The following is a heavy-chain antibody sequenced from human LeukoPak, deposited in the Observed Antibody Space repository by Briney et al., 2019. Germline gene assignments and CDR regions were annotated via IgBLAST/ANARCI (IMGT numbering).Heavy chain of an antibody. J-gene: IGHJ6*03. CDR1: GGSFTGYQ. CDR2: INHSGST. V-gene: IGHV4-34*01. D-gene: IGHD5-12*01. Sequence: SETLSLTCAVYGGSFTGYQWSWIRQAPGKVLEWIGEINHSGSTNYNPSLKSRVTMSADTSKNQFSLKLSSVTAADTAVYYCAREVATIGDYYYYYYMDVWGKGTTVTISS. CDR3: AREVATIGDYYYYYYMDV.